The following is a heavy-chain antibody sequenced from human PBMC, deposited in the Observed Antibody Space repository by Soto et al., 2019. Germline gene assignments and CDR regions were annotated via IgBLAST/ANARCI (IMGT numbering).Heavy chain of an antibody. D-gene: IGHD2-21*02. Sequence: QVQLVESGGGVVQPGRSLRLSCAASGFTFSSYAIHWVRQAPGKGLEWVAVVSSDGSSKYYADSVKGRFTISRDNSKNTLYLQLNSLRAEDTAVYYCARDRETTAVHAFGLWGQGTMVTVSS. CDR3: ARDRETTAVHAFGL. CDR1: GFTFSSYA. V-gene: IGHV3-30-3*01. J-gene: IGHJ3*01. CDR2: VSSDGSSK.